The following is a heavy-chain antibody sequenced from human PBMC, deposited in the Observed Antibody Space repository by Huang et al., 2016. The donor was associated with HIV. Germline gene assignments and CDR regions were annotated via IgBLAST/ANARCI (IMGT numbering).Heavy chain of an antibody. CDR2: INHSGRA. Sequence: QVQLQQWGAGLLKPSEILSLTCAVYGGSFSGYYWSWIRQSPGKGLEGIGEINHSGRANVNPARKSRLTISVDTSKNHFARKLSSVTAADTAVYYWARERMMSWLDDHDAFDIWGQGTMVTVSS. CDR3: ARERMMSWLDDHDAFDI. J-gene: IGHJ3*02. V-gene: IGHV4-34*01. CDR1: GGSFSGYY. D-gene: IGHD1-1*01.